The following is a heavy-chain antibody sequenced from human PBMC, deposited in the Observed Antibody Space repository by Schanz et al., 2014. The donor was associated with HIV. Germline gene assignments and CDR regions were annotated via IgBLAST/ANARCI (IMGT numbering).Heavy chain of an antibody. CDR1: GGSISDYY. CDR3: ARVIGGSGSYWPFDY. Sequence: QMQLQESGPGLVKASETLSLTCIVSGGSISDYYWNWIRQPAGKGLEWIGRLHTSGSTNFNPSLKSRVTISGDNSSSQCFLSLPSLSSPSSSLSSCARVIGGSGSYWPFDYWGQGALVTVSS. V-gene: IGHV4-4*07. D-gene: IGHD3-10*01. CDR2: LHTSGST. J-gene: IGHJ4*02.